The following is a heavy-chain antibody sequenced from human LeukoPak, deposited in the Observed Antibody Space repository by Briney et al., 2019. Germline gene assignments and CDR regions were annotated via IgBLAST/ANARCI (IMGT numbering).Heavy chain of an antibody. J-gene: IGHJ4*02. CDR3: ARDGTYTDYDPDFDI. D-gene: IGHD5-12*01. CDR1: GFTFSRFW. V-gene: IGHV3-7*04. Sequence: SGGSLRLSCAASGFTFSRFWMSWVRQAPGKGLVWVANIKKDGSEKYYVDSVKGRFTISRDNAKNSLYLQMNSLRAEDTAVFYCARDGTYTDYDPDFDIWGQGTLVTVSS. CDR2: IKKDGSEK.